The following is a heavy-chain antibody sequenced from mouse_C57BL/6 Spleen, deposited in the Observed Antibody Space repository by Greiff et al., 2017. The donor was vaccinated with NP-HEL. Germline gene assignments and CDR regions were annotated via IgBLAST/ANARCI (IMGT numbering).Heavy chain of an antibody. D-gene: IGHD2-5*01. J-gene: IGHJ4*01. Sequence: VQLQQSGPGMVKPSQSLSLTCTVTGYSITSGYDWHWIRHFPGNKLEWMGYISYSGSTNYNPSLKSRISITHDTSKNHFFLKLNSVTTEDTATYYCARGGYSNHPMDYAMDYWGQGTSVTVSS. V-gene: IGHV3-1*01. CDR2: ISYSGST. CDR3: ARGGYSNHPMDYAMDY. CDR1: GYSITSGYD.